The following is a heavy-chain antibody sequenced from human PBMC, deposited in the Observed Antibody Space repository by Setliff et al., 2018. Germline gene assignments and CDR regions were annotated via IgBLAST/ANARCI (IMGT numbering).Heavy chain of an antibody. Sequence: SETLSLTCTVSGGSISSGDYYWSWIRQPPGKGLEFVGYIYYSGSTYYNPSLKSRVTISIDTSKNQCSLKVNSVTAADTAVYYCASAPLLYSDSSGLSGTFDIWGQGTMVTVSS. D-gene: IGHD3-22*01. J-gene: IGHJ3*02. V-gene: IGHV4-30-4*08. CDR2: IYYSGST. CDR1: GGSISSGDYY. CDR3: ASAPLLYSDSSGLSGTFDI.